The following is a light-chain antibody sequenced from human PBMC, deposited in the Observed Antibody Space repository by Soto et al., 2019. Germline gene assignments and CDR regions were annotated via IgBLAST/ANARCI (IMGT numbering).Light chain of an antibody. Sequence: DIQMTQSPSILSASVGDRVAITCRASESISNWLAWYQQKPGKAPKVLIYDASRLPSGVPERFSGRGSGTEFTLTISSLQADDIATYYCQQYKSYSYTFGQGTNLEI. CDR3: QQYKSYSYT. J-gene: IGKJ2*01. CDR1: ESISNW. V-gene: IGKV1-5*01. CDR2: DAS.